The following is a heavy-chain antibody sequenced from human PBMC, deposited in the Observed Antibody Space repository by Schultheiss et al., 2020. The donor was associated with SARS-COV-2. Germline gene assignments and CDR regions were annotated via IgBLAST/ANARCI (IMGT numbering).Heavy chain of an antibody. D-gene: IGHD2-15*01. J-gene: IGHJ4*02. CDR3: ARARGGNSDY. Sequence: GGSLRLSCAASGFTFSSYSMHWVRQAPGKGLEWVSSISSSSSYIYYADSVKGRFTISRDNGKNTLYLQMNSLRADDTAVYYCARARGGNSDYWGQGTLVTVSS. CDR2: ISSSSSYI. V-gene: IGHV3-21*01. CDR1: GFTFSSYS.